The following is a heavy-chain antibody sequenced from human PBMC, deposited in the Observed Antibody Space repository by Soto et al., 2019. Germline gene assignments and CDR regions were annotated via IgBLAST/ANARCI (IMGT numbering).Heavy chain of an antibody. D-gene: IGHD2-15*01. J-gene: IGHJ4*02. Sequence: PGGSLRLSCAASGFTFSDYAMSWVRQAPGKGLEWVSAIGSHGESTWYADSVKGRFAISRDNSKDTPYLQMNSLRAEDTAKYYCAKAGCGVVGCCPYFFDSWGQGTLVTVSS. CDR2: IGSHGEST. CDR3: AKAGCGVVGCCPYFFDS. CDR1: GFTFSDYA. V-gene: IGHV3-23*01.